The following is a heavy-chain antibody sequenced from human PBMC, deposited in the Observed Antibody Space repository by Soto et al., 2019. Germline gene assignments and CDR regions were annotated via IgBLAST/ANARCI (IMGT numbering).Heavy chain of an antibody. CDR1: GGTFSSYA. D-gene: IGHD3-22*01. CDR3: ASSYYDSSGYYYFDY. J-gene: IGHJ4*02. V-gene: IGHV1-69*10. Sequence: SVKVSCKASGGTFSSYAISWVRQAPGQGLEWMGGIIPILGTANYAQKFQGRVTITADKSTSTAYMELSSLRSEDTAVYYCASSYYDSSGYYYFDYWGQGTLVTVSS. CDR2: IIPILGTA.